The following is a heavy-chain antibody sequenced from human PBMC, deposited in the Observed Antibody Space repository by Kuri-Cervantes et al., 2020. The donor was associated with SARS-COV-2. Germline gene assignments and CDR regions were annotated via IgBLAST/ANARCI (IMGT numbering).Heavy chain of an antibody. J-gene: IGHJ4*02. V-gene: IGHV3-30*01. CDR2: ISYDGSNK. D-gene: IGHD6-13*01. CDR3: ASASGYSSLNYFDY. Sequence: GESLKISCAASGFTFGSYAMHWVRQAPGKGLEWVAVISYDGSNKYYADSVKGRFTISRDNSKNTLYLQMNSLRAEDTAVYYCASASGYSSLNYFDYWGQGTLVTVSS. CDR1: GFTFGSYA.